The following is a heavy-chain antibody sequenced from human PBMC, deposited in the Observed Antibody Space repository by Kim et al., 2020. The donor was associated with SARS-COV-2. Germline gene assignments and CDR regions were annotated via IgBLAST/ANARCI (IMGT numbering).Heavy chain of an antibody. V-gene: IGHV4-34*01. J-gene: IGHJ4*02. D-gene: IGHD5-18*01. CDR3: ARQGYSYGSNY. Sequence: TNYNPSLKSRVTISVDTSKNQFSLQLGSVTAADTAVYYCARQGYSYGSNYWGQGTLVTVSS. CDR2: T.